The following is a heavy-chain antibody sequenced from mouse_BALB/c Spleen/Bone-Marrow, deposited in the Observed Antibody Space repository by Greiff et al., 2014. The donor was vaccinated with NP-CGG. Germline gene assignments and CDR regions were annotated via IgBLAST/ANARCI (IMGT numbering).Heavy chain of an antibody. V-gene: IGHV5-4*02. J-gene: IGHJ4*01. CDR2: ISDGGGYT. D-gene: IGHD2-10*02. CDR1: GFTFSDYY. Sequence: EVQLQESGEGLVKPGGSLKLSCAASGFTFSDYYMYWVRQTPEKRLEWVATISDGGGYTYYPDSVWGRFTISRDNAKNNLYLQMSSLKSEDTAMYYCARSGERYGAMDYWGQGTSVTVFS. CDR3: ARSGERYGAMDY.